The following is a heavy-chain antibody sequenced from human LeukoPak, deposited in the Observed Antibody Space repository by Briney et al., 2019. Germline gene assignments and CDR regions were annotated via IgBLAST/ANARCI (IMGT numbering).Heavy chain of an antibody. CDR2: INRSGST. CDR3: ARRTHSSSWYKGFSWFDP. J-gene: IGHJ5*02. V-gene: IGHV4-34*01. CDR1: GGSFSGYY. Sequence: PSETLSLTCAVYGGSFSGYYWSWIRQPPGKGLEWIGEINRSGSTNYNPSLKSRVTISVDTSKNQFSLKLSSVTAADTAVYYCARRTHSSSWYKGFSWFDPWGQGTLVTVSS. D-gene: IGHD6-13*01.